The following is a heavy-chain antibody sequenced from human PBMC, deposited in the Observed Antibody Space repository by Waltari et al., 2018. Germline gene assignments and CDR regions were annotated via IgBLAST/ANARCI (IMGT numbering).Heavy chain of an antibody. D-gene: IGHD6-6*01. CDR2: IYWNDDK. Sequence: QITLKESGPTLVKPTQTLTLTCTFSGFSLSTSGVGVAWIRQPPGKALEWLALIYWNDDKRYSPSLKSRLTITKDTSKNQVVLTMTNMDPVDTATYYCAHSKAARPHFDYWGQGTLVTVSS. CDR1: GFSLSTSGVG. V-gene: IGHV2-5*01. CDR3: AHSKAARPHFDY. J-gene: IGHJ4*02.